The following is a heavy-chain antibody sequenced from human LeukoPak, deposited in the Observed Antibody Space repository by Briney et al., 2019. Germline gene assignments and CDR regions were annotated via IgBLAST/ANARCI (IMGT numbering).Heavy chain of an antibody. CDR1: SGSFSGYY. CDR3: ARGVPYYNFDRSKRVPWGFDY. J-gene: IGHJ4*02. D-gene: IGHD3-9*01. V-gene: IGHV4-59*01. Sequence: SETLSLTCAVYSGSFSGYYWSWIRQPPGKGLEWIGYISYSGTADYNPSLKSRVTISVDMSKNQFSLKLSSMTAADTAVYYCARGVPYYNFDRSKRVPWGFDYWGQGTLVTVSS. CDR2: ISYSGTA.